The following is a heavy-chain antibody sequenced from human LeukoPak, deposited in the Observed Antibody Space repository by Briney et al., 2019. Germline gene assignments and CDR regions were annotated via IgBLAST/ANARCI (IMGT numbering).Heavy chain of an antibody. CDR1: GFTFGSHG. J-gene: IGHJ1*01. Sequence: GGSLRLSCAASGFTFGSHGMHWVRQAPGKGLEWVAVIWYDGSNKYYADSVKGRFTISRDNSKNMLCLQMNSLRAEDTAVYYCARNDYSNNEYFQHWGQGTLVTVSS. CDR2: IWYDGSNK. D-gene: IGHD4-11*01. CDR3: ARNDYSNNEYFQH. V-gene: IGHV3-33*03.